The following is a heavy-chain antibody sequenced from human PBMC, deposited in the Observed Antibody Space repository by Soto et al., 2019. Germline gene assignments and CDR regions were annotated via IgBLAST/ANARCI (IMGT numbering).Heavy chain of an antibody. J-gene: IGHJ6*02. CDR3: AKDLSSGSYLSYYYYGMDV. Sequence: GGSLRLSCAASGFTFSSYAMSWVRQAPGKGLEWVSAISGSGGSTYYADSVKGRFTISRDNSKNTLYLQMNSLRAEDTAVYYCAKDLSSGSYLSYYYYGMDVWGQGTTVTVSS. D-gene: IGHD1-26*01. CDR1: GFTFSSYA. CDR2: ISGSGGST. V-gene: IGHV3-23*01.